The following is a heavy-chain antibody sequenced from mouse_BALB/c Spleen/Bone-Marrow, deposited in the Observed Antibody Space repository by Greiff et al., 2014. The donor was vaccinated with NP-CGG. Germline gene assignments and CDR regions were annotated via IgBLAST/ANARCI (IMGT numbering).Heavy chain of an antibody. D-gene: IGHD2-1*01. CDR2: IYPGDGST. V-gene: IGHV1-85*01. Sequence: QVQLQQSGAELVKPGASVKLSCKASGYTFTNFDINWVRQRPEQGLEWIGWIYPGDGSTTYNEKFKGKASLTTDKSSSTAFMQLNRLTSEDSAVYFCATGVYGHYLCYCAFDYWGQGTSVTVSS. CDR3: ATGVYGHYLCYCAFDY. J-gene: IGHJ4*01. CDR1: GYTFTNFD.